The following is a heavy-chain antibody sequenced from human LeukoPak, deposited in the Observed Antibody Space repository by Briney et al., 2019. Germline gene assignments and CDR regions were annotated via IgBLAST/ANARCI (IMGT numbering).Heavy chain of an antibody. J-gene: IGHJ4*02. Sequence: KPSETLSLTCTVSGGSISSSSYYWGWIRQPPGKGLEWIGSIYYSGSTYYNPSLKSRVTISVDTSKNQFSLKLSSVTAADTAVYYCARLSSAAMHGDYWGQGTLVTVSS. CDR3: ARLSSAAMHGDY. CDR2: IYYSGST. V-gene: IGHV4-39*01. D-gene: IGHD2-2*01. CDR1: GGSISSSSYY.